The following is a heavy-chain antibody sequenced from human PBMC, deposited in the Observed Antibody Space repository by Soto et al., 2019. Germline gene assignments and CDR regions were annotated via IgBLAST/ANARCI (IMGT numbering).Heavy chain of an antibody. Sequence: KPSETLSLTCGVSGGSLSGETYSWNWIRQPPGKGLEWIGYIFPSGTTYYNPSLKSRVTISIDVSKNQFSLSLRSLTAADTAVYYCARSREFDYWSQGTLVTVSS. J-gene: IGHJ4*02. CDR3: ARSREFDY. V-gene: IGHV4-30-2*01. CDR2: IFPSGTT. CDR1: GGSLSGETYS.